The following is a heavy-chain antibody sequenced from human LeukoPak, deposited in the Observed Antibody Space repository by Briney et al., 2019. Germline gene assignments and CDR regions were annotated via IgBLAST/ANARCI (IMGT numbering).Heavy chain of an antibody. CDR1: GGSFSTYY. CDR3: AGVDYGDYSKDFDY. D-gene: IGHD4-17*01. V-gene: IGHV4-34*01. Sequence: SGTLSLTCAVYGGSFSTYYWSWIRQPPGKGLEWIGEINHSGRTNYNPSLTSRVTISVDTSKNQFSLNLNSVTAADTAVYYCAGVDYGDYSKDFDYWGQGTLVTVSS. CDR2: INHSGRT. J-gene: IGHJ4*02.